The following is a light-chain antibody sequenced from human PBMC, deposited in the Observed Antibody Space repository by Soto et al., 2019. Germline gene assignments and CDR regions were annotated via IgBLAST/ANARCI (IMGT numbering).Light chain of an antibody. Sequence: EIVMTQSPATLCVSAGERATLSCRASQSVSSNLAWYQQKPGQAPRLLIYDASNRATGIPARFSGSGSGTDFTLTIGSLQSEDFAVYYCQQYSSSPSFGQGTRLEIK. CDR2: DAS. CDR1: QSVSSN. CDR3: QQYSSSPS. V-gene: IGKV3D-15*01. J-gene: IGKJ5*01.